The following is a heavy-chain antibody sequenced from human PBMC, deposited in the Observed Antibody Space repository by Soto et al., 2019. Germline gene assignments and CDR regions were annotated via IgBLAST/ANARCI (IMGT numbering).Heavy chain of an antibody. J-gene: IGHJ6*02. D-gene: IGHD4-17*01. CDR2: IIPIFGTA. Sequence: QVQLVQSGAEVKKPGSSVKVSCKASGGTFSSYAISWVRQAPGQGLEWMGGIIPIFGTANYAQKFQGRVTITADESTSTAYMELSSLRSEDTAVYYCAFHDYGGKDYYYYGMDVWGQGTTVTVSS. CDR1: GGTFSSYA. CDR3: AFHDYGGKDYYYYGMDV. V-gene: IGHV1-69*01.